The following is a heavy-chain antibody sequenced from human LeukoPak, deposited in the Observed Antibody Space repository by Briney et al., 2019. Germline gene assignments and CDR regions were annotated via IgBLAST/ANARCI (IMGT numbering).Heavy chain of an antibody. CDR2: IRYDGSNK. V-gene: IGHV3-30*02. D-gene: IGHD2-2*02. CDR3: AREYCSSTSCYIDWAHYYYYMDV. Sequence: GGSLRLSCAASGFTFSSYGMHWVRQAPGKGLEWVAFIRYDGSNKYYADSVKGRFTISRDNSKNTLYLQMNSLRAEDTAVYYCAREYCSSTSCYIDWAHYYYYMDVWGKGTTVTVSS. CDR1: GFTFSSYG. J-gene: IGHJ6*03.